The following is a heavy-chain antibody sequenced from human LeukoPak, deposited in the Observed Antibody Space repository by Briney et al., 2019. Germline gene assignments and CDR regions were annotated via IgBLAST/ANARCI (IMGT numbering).Heavy chain of an antibody. D-gene: IGHD6-13*01. CDR1: GYTFTSYG. CDR3: ARDPTPYSSSWSNYFDY. CDR2: ISAYNGNT. Sequence: ASVKVSCKASGYTFTSYGISWVRQAPGQGLEWMGWISAYNGNTNYAQKLQGRVTMTTDTSTSTAYMELRSLRSDDTAVYCCARDPTPYSSSWSNYFDYWGQGTLVTVSS. V-gene: IGHV1-18*01. J-gene: IGHJ4*02.